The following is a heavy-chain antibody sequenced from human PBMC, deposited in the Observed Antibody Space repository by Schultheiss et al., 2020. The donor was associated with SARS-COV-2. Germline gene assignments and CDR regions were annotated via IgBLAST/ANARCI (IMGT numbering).Heavy chain of an antibody. V-gene: IGHV3-64D*06. CDR1: GFTFSSYS. CDR3: VKGLHLYSYYGLDV. CDR2: ISSNGGST. J-gene: IGHJ6*02. Sequence: GGSLRLSCAASGFTFSSYSMNWVRQAPGKGLEYVSTISSNGGSTYYADSVKGGFTISRDNSKNTLYLQMSSLRAEDTAVYYCVKGLHLYSYYGLDVWGQGTTVTVSS.